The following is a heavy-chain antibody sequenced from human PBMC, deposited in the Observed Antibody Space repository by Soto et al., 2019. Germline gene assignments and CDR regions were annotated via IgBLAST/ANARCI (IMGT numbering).Heavy chain of an antibody. D-gene: IGHD3-10*01. CDR3: AKDRDYYGNWFDP. CDR1: GFTFSSYA. Sequence: GGCLRLSCAASGFTFSSYAMSWVRQAPGKGLEWVSAISGRGGSTYYADSVKGRFTISRDNSNTTLYLQMNSLRAEDTAVYYCAKDRDYYGNWFDPWGQGTLVTVSS. CDR2: ISGRGGST. V-gene: IGHV3-23*01. J-gene: IGHJ5*02.